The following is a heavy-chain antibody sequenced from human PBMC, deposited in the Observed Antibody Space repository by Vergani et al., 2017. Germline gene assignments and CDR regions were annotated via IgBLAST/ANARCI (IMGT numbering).Heavy chain of an antibody. Sequence: QVQLQESGPGLVKPSETLSLTCTVSGGSVSSGSYYWSWIRQPPGKGLEWIGYIYYSGGTNYNPSLKSRVTISVDTSKNQFSLKLSSVTAADTAVYYCARGDYYDSSGYFDAFDIWGQGTMVTVSS. CDR1: GGSVSSGSYY. CDR2: IYYSGGT. V-gene: IGHV4-61*01. CDR3: ARGDYYDSSGYFDAFDI. D-gene: IGHD3-22*01. J-gene: IGHJ3*02.